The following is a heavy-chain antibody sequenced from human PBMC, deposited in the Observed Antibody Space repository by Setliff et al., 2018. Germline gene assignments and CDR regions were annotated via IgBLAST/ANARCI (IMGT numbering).Heavy chain of an antibody. CDR1: GGTFRNYG. V-gene: IGHV1-69*05. J-gene: IGHJ6*03. CDR3: AREGVDTRSSTDYRYYMDV. Sequence: SVKVSCKATGGTFRNYGISWVRQAPGQGLEWMGGTIPMFGTTNYAHKFHGRVTIITDESTSTAYMELSSLTSDDTAVYYCAREGVDTRSSTDYRYYMDVWGKGTTVTVSS. D-gene: IGHD5-18*01. CDR2: TIPMFGTT.